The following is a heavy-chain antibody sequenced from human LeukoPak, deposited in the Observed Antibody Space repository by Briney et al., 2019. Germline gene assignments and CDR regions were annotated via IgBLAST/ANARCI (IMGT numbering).Heavy chain of an antibody. D-gene: IGHD3-16*01. J-gene: IGHJ4*02. CDR3: ARDERYSDADHHYPDLGY. Sequence: ASVKVSCKASGYTFISYGISWVRQAPGQGLEWMGWINPNGGATRYAQKFQGRVTLTCDTSIRTTYMELSSLTSDDTAVYYCARDERYSDADHHYPDLGYWGQGTLVTVSS. CDR1: GYTFISYG. CDR2: INPNGGAT. V-gene: IGHV1-2*02.